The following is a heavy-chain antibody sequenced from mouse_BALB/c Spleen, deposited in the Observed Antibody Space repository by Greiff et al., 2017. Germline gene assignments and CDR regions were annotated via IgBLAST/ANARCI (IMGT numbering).Heavy chain of an antibody. CDR1: GFTFSSYA. J-gene: IGHJ3*01. CDR2: ISSGGSYT. D-gene: IGHD1-1*01. V-gene: IGHV5-9-4*01. Sequence: EVQGVESGGGLVKPGGSLKLSCAASGFTFSSYAMSWVRQSPEKRLEWVAEISSGGSYTYYPDTVTGRFTISRDNAKNTLYLEMSSLRSEDTAMYYCASDRDYYGSSSWFAYWGQGTLVTVSA. CDR3: ASDRDYYGSSSWFAY.